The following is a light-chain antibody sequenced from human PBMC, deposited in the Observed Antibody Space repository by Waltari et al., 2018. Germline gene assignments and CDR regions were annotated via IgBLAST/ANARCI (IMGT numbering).Light chain of an antibody. Sequence: EIVMTQSPATLSVSPGERATLSCRASRSISSNLAWYQHKPGQAPRLLIYGASTRATGIPARFSGSGSGTEFTLTITSMQSEDFAVYYCQQYNNWPPLTFGGGTK. CDR3: QQYNNWPPLT. J-gene: IGKJ4*01. V-gene: IGKV3-15*01. CDR2: GAS. CDR1: RSISSN.